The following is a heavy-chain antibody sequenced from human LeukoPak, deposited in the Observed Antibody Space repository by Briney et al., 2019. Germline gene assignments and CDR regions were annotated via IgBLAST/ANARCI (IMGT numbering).Heavy chain of an antibody. CDR3: ARGRFRWELEMRDFDY. Sequence: GASVKVSCKASGYTFTSYDINWVRQATGQGLEWMGWMNPNSGNTGYAQKFQGRVTMTRDTSISTAYMELSSLRSEDTAVYYCARGRFRWELEMRDFDYWGQGTLVTVSS. J-gene: IGHJ4*02. V-gene: IGHV1-8*01. D-gene: IGHD1-26*01. CDR1: GYTFTSYD. CDR2: MNPNSGNT.